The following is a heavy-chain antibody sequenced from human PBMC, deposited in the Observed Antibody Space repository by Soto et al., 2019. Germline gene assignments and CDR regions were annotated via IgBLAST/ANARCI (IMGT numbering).Heavy chain of an antibody. D-gene: IGHD3-10*01. Sequence: SETLSLTCAVYGGSFSDHYCSWIRQSPAKGLEWIGEINHSGITNCNPSLKSRVSISVDAFKNQFSLKLTSVTAADTAVYYCASRHGLGKNYFHYWGQGTPVTVS. V-gene: IGHV4-34*01. J-gene: IGHJ4*02. CDR3: ASRHGLGKNYFHY. CDR2: INHSGIT. CDR1: GGSFSDHY.